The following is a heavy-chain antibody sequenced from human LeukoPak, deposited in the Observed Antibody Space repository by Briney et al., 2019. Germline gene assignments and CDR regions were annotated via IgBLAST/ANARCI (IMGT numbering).Heavy chain of an antibody. CDR1: GFSVSVNY. V-gene: IGHV3-7*01. Sequence: PGGSLRLSCAASGFSVSVNYMSWVRQAPGKGLEWVANIKQDGSEKYYVDSVKGRFTISRDNAKNSLYLQMNSLRAEDTAVYYCARSTYGSGSYYPPRNAFDLWGQGTMVTVSS. J-gene: IGHJ3*01. D-gene: IGHD3-10*01. CDR3: ARSTYGSGSYYPPRNAFDL. CDR2: IKQDGSEK.